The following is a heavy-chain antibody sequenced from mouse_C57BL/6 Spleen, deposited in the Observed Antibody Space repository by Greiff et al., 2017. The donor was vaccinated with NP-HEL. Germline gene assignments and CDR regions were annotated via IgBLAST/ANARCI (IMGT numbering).Heavy chain of an antibody. CDR1: GFTFTSYA. J-gene: IGHJ4*01. CDR2: ISRGGDYT. CDR3: RRRGGGAMGY. V-gene: IGHV5-9-1*02. Sequence: DVMLVESGDGLVKPGASLKLSCAASGFTFTSYAMSWVRQTPEKRLEWVAYISRGGDYTYYADTVKGRFTISRDNARNTRYLQMSSLKSEDAAMDYCRRRGGGAMGYRGQGASVTVSS.